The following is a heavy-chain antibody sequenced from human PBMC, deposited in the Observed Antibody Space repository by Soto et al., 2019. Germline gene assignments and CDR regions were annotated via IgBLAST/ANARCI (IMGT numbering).Heavy chain of an antibody. J-gene: IGHJ6*02. CDR1: GGSISSYY. V-gene: IGHV4-4*07. CDR3: ARAIAAAGTTVLSWYYYGMDV. Sequence: LSLTCTVSGGSISSYYWSWIRQPAGKGLEWIGRIYTSGSTNYNPSLKSRVTMSVDTSKNQFSLKLSSVTAADTAVYYCARAIAAAGTTVLSWYYYGMDVWGQGTTVTVSS. CDR2: IYTSGST. D-gene: IGHD6-13*01.